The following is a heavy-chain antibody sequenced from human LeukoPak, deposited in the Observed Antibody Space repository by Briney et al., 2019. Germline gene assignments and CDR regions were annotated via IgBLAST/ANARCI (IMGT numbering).Heavy chain of an antibody. Sequence: SETLSLTCTVSGDSFSTSTSYWGWIRQPPGKGLEWLANIYYSGGPYYNPSLKSRVTISIDTSNNQFSLNLNSVTSADTAVYYCARWKYGGWYADSWGQGTLVTVSS. J-gene: IGHJ4*02. V-gene: IGHV4-39*07. CDR3: ARWKYGGWYADS. D-gene: IGHD6-19*01. CDR1: GDSFSTSTSY. CDR2: IYYSGGP.